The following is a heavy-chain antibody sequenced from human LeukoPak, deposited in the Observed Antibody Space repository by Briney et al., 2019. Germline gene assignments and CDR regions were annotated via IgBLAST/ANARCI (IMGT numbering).Heavy chain of an antibody. J-gene: IGHJ4*02. CDR1: GYTFTSYG. CDR3: ARALLWFGEPSHIDY. V-gene: IGHV1-18*01. D-gene: IGHD3-10*01. Sequence: GASVKVSCKASGYTFTSYGISWVRQAPGQGLEWMGWITAYNDNTNYAQKLQGRVIMTTDTSTSTAYMELRSLRSDDTAVYYCARALLWFGEPSHIDYWGQGTLVTASS. CDR2: ITAYNDNT.